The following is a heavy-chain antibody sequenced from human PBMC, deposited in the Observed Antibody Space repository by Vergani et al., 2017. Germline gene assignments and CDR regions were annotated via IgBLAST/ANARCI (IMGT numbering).Heavy chain of an antibody. CDR2: VYTGGSA. Sequence: VQLLESGGGSAQPGESLRLSCVASGFTFTAHGLNWVRQAPGKGLEWIGRVYTGGSANYNPSFKSRVTISLDTSRNQFSLNLQSVTAADTAVYYCARDYASAIYYANDAFDIWGRGTKVTVSS. D-gene: IGHD2-8*01. J-gene: IGHJ3*02. CDR1: GFTFTAHG. V-gene: IGHV4-4*07. CDR3: ARDYASAIYYANDAFDI.